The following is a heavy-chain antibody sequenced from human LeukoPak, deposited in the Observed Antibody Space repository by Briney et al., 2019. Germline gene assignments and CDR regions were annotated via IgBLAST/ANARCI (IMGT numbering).Heavy chain of an antibody. CDR3: ARDRVTITGAHNMVV. CDR1: GFTFDDYA. V-gene: IGHV3-20*04. CDR2: ITWNGATT. J-gene: IGHJ6*03. D-gene: IGHD1-20*01. Sequence: GGSLRLSCAASGFTFDDYALSWVRQAQGKGLEWVSGITWNGATTGYADSVKGRFTISRDNAKNSLYLQMNSLRAEDTALYYCARDRVTITGAHNMVVWGKGTTVTVSS.